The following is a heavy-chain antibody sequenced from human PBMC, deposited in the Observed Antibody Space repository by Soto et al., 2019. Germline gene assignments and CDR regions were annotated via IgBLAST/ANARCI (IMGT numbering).Heavy chain of an antibody. D-gene: IGHD6-6*01. CDR1: GFTFSSYE. Sequence: PGGSLRLSCAASGFTFSSYEMNWVRRAPGKGLEWVSYISSSGSTIYYADSVKGRFTISRDNAKNSLYLQMNSLRAEDTAVYYCAILPLEYSSAYYYYGMDVWGQGTTVTVSS. CDR3: AILPLEYSSAYYYYGMDV. V-gene: IGHV3-48*03. J-gene: IGHJ6*02. CDR2: ISSSGSTI.